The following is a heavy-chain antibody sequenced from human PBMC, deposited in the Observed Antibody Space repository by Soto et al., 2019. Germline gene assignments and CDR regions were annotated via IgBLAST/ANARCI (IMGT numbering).Heavy chain of an antibody. D-gene: IGHD6-19*01. J-gene: IGHJ4*02. CDR2: ISGSGVNT. Sequence: EVQLLDSGGGLVQPGGSLRLSCAASGFTFSSYAMSWVRQAPGKGLEWVSGISGSGVNTYYADSVKGRFTMSRDNSKNTQHLQMNSLRAEDTAVYYCARRSGYGSGWHFDYWGQGTLVTVSS. CDR3: ARRSGYGSGWHFDY. V-gene: IGHV3-23*01. CDR1: GFTFSSYA.